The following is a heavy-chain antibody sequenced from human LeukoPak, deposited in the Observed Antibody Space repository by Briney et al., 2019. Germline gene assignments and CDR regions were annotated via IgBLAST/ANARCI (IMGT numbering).Heavy chain of an antibody. CDR3: ASESLLDYYGSGTYYN. Sequence: SETLSLTCAVYGGSFSGYYWSWIRQPPGKGLEWIGEINHSGSTNYNPSLKSRVTISVDTSKNQFSLKLSSVTAADTAVYYCASESLLDYYGSGTYYNWGQGALVTVSS. CDR1: GGSFSGYY. V-gene: IGHV4-34*01. J-gene: IGHJ4*02. CDR2: INHSGST. D-gene: IGHD3-10*01.